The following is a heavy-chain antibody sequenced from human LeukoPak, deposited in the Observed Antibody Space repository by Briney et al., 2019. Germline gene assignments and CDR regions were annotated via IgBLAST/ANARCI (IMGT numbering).Heavy chain of an antibody. CDR1: GFTFSSYS. CDR2: ISSSGSYI. CDR3: AKVRDSSGYYLYYFDY. Sequence: GGSLRLSCAASGFTFSSYSMNWVRQAPGKGLEWISSISSSGSYIYYAVSVKGRFTISRDNSKNTLYLQMNSLRAEDTAVYYCAKVRDSSGYYLYYFDYWGQGTLVTVSS. D-gene: IGHD3-22*01. V-gene: IGHV3-21*04. J-gene: IGHJ4*02.